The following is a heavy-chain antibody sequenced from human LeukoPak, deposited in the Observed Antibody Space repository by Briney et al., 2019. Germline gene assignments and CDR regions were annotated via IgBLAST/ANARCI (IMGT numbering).Heavy chain of an antibody. D-gene: IGHD6-19*01. CDR2: IRSDGSST. CDR1: VFSFSAYT. CDR3: TRRYGGHSGWAGYHDS. V-gene: IGHV3-64*01. J-gene: IGHJ4*02. Sequence: GGSLRLSRVASVFSFSAYTMHWVRQAPGKGLEYVSAIRSDGSSTFYPSSVRGRFTISRDNSKSTLYLQMGSLRAEDTAVYYCTRRYGGHSGWAGYHDSWGQGTLVTVSS.